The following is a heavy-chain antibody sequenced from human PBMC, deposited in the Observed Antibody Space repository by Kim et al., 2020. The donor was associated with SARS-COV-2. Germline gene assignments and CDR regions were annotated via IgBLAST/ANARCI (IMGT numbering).Heavy chain of an antibody. J-gene: IGHJ4*02. D-gene: IGHD2-21*01. Sequence: GGSLRLSCAASGFTFTKVWLSWVRQAPGEGLEWVGRIRSKVDGGTADYAAPVKGRFTISRDDSKNTLYLQMNGLRAEDTAFYHCTTDYERIGGLCDGETCYPASLWGQGTLVTVSS. CDR1: GFTFTKVW. V-gene: IGHV3-15*01. CDR3: TTDYERIGGLCDGETCYPASL. CDR2: IRSKVDGGTA.